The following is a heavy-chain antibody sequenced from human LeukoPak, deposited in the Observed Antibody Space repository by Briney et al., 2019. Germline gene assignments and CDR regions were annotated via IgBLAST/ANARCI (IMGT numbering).Heavy chain of an antibody. CDR3: ARGRTGYSYGYLRYYFDY. CDR1: GGSFSGYY. CDR2: INHSGST. D-gene: IGHD5-18*01. Sequence: SETLSLTCAVYGGSFSGYYWSWIRQPPGKGLEWIGEINHSGSTNYNPSLKSRVTISVDTSKNQFSLKLSSVTAADTAVYYCARGRTGYSYGYLRYYFDYWGQGTLVTVSS. J-gene: IGHJ4*02. V-gene: IGHV4-34*01.